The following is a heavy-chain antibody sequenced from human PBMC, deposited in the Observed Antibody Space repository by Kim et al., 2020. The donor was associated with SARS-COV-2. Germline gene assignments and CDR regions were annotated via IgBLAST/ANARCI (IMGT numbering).Heavy chain of an antibody. D-gene: IGHD3-3*01. V-gene: IGHV3-74*01. CDR2: INSDGSVT. CDR3: ARGIFKHGFDA. Sequence: GGSLRLSCEASGFTLNNYWINWVRQAPGKGLVWVSRINSDGSVTHYADSVKGRFTISRDNAKNTLFLQLNSLGVEDTAIYYCARGIFKHGFDAWGQGTLVTVSS. J-gene: IGHJ5*02. CDR1: GFTLNNYW.